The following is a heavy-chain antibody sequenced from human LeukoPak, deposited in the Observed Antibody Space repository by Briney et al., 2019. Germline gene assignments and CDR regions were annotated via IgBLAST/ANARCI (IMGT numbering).Heavy chain of an antibody. CDR2: ISYDGSNK. V-gene: IGHV3-30-3*01. J-gene: IGHJ5*02. D-gene: IGHD3-3*01. CDR3: AKALFWSDNWFDP. CDR1: GFTFSSYA. Sequence: GGSLRLSCAASGFTFSSYAMHWVRQAPGKGLEWVAVISYDGSNKYYADSVKGRFTISRDNSKNTLYLQMNSLRAEDTAVYYCAKALFWSDNWFDPWGQGTLVTVSS.